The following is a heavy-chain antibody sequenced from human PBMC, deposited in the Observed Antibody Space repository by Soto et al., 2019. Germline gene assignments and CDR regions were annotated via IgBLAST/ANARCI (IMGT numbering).Heavy chain of an antibody. J-gene: IGHJ5*02. CDR3: ARRGDRNWFDP. CDR1: GGSISSYY. D-gene: IGHD5-12*01. V-gene: IGHV4-59*08. CDR2: IYAGGST. Sequence: SETLSLTCTVSGGSISSYYWSWIRQPPGKGLEWIGYIYAGGSTNYNPSLKSRLTISADTSKNQFSLKLSSVTAADTAFYYCARRGDRNWFDPWGQGTLVTVSS.